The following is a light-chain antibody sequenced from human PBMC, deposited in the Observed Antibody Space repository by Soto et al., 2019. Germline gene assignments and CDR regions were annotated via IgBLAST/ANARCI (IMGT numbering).Light chain of an antibody. CDR3: QQYNSSPLT. V-gene: IGKV1-5*01. J-gene: IGKJ4*01. Sequence: DSQMTQSPSTLSAFVGDRVTITCRANQSISSWLAWYQQKPGKAPNLLIYEASSLQSGVPSRFSGSGSGAEFTLTISSLQPDDFATYYCQQYNSSPLTFGGGTKVEIK. CDR1: QSISSW. CDR2: EAS.